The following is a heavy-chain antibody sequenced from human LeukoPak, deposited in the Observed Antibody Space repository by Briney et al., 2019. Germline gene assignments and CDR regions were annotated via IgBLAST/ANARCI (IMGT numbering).Heavy chain of an antibody. CDR3: ARDPWGDFANPVYYYGMDV. V-gene: IGHV1-2*02. CDR2: INPNSGGT. Sequence: ASVKVSCKASGYTLTGYYMHWVRQAPGQGLEWMGWINPNSGGTNYAQKFQGRVTMTRDTSISTAYMELSRLRSDDTAVYYCARDPWGDFANPVYYYGMDVWGQGTTVTVSS. CDR1: GYTLTGYY. D-gene: IGHD3-16*01. J-gene: IGHJ6*02.